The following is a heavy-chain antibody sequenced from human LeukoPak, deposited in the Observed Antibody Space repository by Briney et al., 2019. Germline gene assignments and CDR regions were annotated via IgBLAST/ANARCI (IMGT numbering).Heavy chain of an antibody. CDR2: ISGSGGST. CDR3: AKQRVVVVPAAMSHDY. D-gene: IGHD2-2*01. CDR1: GFTFSSYA. Sequence: PGGSLRLSCAASGFTFSSYAMSWVRQAPGKGLEWVSAISGSGGSTYYADSVKGRFTISRDNSKSTLYLQMNSLRAEDTAVYYCAKQRVVVVPAAMSHDYWGQGTLVTVSS. V-gene: IGHV3-23*01. J-gene: IGHJ4*02.